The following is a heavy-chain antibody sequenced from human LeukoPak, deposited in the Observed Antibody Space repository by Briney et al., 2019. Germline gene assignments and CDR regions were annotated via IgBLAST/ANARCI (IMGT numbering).Heavy chain of an antibody. Sequence: PGGSLRLSCAASGFTFSTYGMHWVRQAPGKGLEWVAVISYDGSNKYYADSVKGRFTISRDNSKNTLYLQMNSLRAEDTAVYYCAKEDGDGEWLRHDAFDIWGQGTMVTVSS. CDR3: AKEDGDGEWLRHDAFDI. V-gene: IGHV3-30*18. CDR2: ISYDGSNK. J-gene: IGHJ3*02. D-gene: IGHD5-12*01. CDR1: GFTFSTYG.